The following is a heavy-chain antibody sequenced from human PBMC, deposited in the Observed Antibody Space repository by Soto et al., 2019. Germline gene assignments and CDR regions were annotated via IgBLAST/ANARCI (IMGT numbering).Heavy chain of an antibody. V-gene: IGHV3-30*03. Sequence: GGSLRLSCQASGFNFDNYGMHWVRQAPGKGLEWVAVITYDGSFQYYADSVKGRFTISRDNSKNTLYLQMNSLRAEDTAVYYCERDLFPYSFDYWGQGTLVTVSS. CDR1: GFNFDNYG. J-gene: IGHJ4*02. CDR2: ITYDGSFQ. CDR3: ERDLFPYSFDY.